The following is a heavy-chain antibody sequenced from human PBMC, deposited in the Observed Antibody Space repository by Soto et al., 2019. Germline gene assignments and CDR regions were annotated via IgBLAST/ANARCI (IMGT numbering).Heavy chain of an antibody. CDR3: AKGPRYYDSSGYYGAFDY. Sequence: PGGSLRLSCAASGFTFSSYAMSWVRQAPGKGLEWVSAISGSGGSTYYADSVKGRFTISRDNSKNTLYLQMNSLRAEDTAVYYCAKGPRYYDSSGYYGAFDYWGQGTLVTVSS. J-gene: IGHJ4*02. D-gene: IGHD3-22*01. CDR1: GFTFSSYA. V-gene: IGHV3-23*01. CDR2: ISGSGGST.